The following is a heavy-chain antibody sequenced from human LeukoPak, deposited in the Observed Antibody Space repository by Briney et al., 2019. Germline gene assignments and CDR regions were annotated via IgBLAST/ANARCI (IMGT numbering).Heavy chain of an antibody. Sequence: PGGSLRLSCAASGFTYNNYAMHWVRQAPGKGLEWVSAISGSGGSTYYADSVKGRFTISRDNSNNTLYLQMNSLRAEDTAVYYCARARSGYSFDYWGQGTLVTVSS. CDR2: ISGSGGST. V-gene: IGHV3-23*01. D-gene: IGHD3-3*01. CDR1: GFTYNNYA. CDR3: ARARSGYSFDY. J-gene: IGHJ4*02.